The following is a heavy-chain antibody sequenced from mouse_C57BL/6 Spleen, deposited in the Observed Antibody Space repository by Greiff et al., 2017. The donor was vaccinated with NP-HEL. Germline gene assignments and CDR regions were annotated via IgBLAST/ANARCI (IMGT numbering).Heavy chain of an antibody. J-gene: IGHJ4*01. V-gene: IGHV1-15*01. CDR2: IDPETGGT. D-gene: IGHD1-1*01. CDR1: GYTFTDYE. CDR3: TSYGSSLYYDAMDY. Sequence: QVQLQQSGAELVRPGASVTLSCKASGYTFTDYEMHWVKQTPVHGLEWIGAIDPETGGTAYNQKFKGKAILTADKSSSTAYMELRSLTSEDSAVYYCTSYGSSLYYDAMDYWGQGTSVTVSS.